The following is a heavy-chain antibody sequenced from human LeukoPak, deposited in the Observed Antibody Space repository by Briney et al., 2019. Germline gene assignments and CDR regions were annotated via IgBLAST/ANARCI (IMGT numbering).Heavy chain of an antibody. CDR2: INPNNDDT. D-gene: IGHD2-21*02. Sequence: GASVKVSCKPSGYTFIHHYIHWVRQAPGQGLEWMGWINPNNDDTNYAEKFQGRVTMTRDTSISTAYMQLSRLRSDDTAVYYCAAETDPLDYWGQGTLVTVSS. J-gene: IGHJ4*02. CDR1: GYTFIHHY. V-gene: IGHV1-2*02. CDR3: AAETDPLDY.